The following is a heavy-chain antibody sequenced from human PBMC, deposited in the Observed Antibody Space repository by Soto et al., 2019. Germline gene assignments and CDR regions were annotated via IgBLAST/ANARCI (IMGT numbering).Heavy chain of an antibody. D-gene: IGHD2-21*02. CDR2: IWYDGSNQ. Sequence: QVQLVESGGGVVQPGRSLRLSCAASGFIFTTYGLHWVRQAPGKGLEGVAVIWYDGSNQYYADSVKGRFTISRDNSKNILYLEMNSVRVEDTAVYYCVKDHCGGDCYSDPYFDYWGQGTLVTVSS. CDR3: VKDHCGGDCYSDPYFDY. V-gene: IGHV3-33*06. CDR1: GFIFTTYG. J-gene: IGHJ4*02.